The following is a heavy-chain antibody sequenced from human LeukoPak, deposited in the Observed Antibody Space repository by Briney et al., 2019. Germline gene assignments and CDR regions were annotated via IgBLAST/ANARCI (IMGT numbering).Heavy chain of an antibody. CDR2: IYYSGST. Sequence: SETLSLTCTVSGGSISSSSYYWGWIRQPPGKGLEWIGSIYYSGSTYYNPSLQSRVTISVDTSKNQFSLKLSSVTAADTAVYYCARTTIAVAGYYYYGMDVWGQGTTVTVSS. D-gene: IGHD6-19*01. CDR3: ARTTIAVAGYYYYGMDV. J-gene: IGHJ6*02. V-gene: IGHV4-39*01. CDR1: GGSISSSSYY.